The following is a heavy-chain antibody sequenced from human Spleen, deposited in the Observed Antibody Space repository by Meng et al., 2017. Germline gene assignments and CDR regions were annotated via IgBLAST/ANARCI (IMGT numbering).Heavy chain of an antibody. V-gene: IGHV1-18*01. D-gene: IGHD2-15*01. Sequence: QVRPVQSGAEVKKPGASVRVSCKASGYTFGSYGICWVRQAPGQGLEWMGWFVNYVDTYPAPKFQGRVTMTTDTHTNTAFMELRSLTSDDTAVYYCASGTPGRSYCDYWGQGTLVTVSS. CDR1: GYTFGSYG. J-gene: IGHJ4*02. CDR2: FVNYVDT. CDR3: ASGTPGRSYCDY.